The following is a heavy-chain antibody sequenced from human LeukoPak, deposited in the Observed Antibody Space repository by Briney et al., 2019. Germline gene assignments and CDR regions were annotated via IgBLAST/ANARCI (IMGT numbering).Heavy chain of an antibody. V-gene: IGHV3-23*01. CDR2: ISGSGGST. J-gene: IGHJ4*02. CDR1: GFTFSSYA. CDR3: AKDIGVTTDFSYFDY. Sequence: GGSLGLSCAASGFTFSSYAMSWVRQAPGKGLEWVSAISGSGGSTYYADSVKGRFTISRDNSKNTLYLQMNSLRAEDTAVYYCAKDIGVTTDFSYFDYWGQGTLVTVSS. D-gene: IGHD4-17*01.